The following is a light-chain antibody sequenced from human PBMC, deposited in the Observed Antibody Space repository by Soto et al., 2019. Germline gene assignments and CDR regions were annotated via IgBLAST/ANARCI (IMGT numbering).Light chain of an antibody. J-gene: IGLJ2*01. CDR3: CSYAGSYTVV. Sequence: QSALTQPRSVSGSPGQSGTISCTGTSSDVGGYNYVSWYQQHPGKAPKLMSYYVSNRPSGVPDRFSGSKSGNTASLTISGLQAEDEADYYCCSYAGSYTVVFGGATKLTVL. V-gene: IGLV2-11*01. CDR2: YVS. CDR1: SSDVGGYNY.